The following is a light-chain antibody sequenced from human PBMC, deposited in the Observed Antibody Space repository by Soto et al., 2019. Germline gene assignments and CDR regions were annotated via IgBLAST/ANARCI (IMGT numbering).Light chain of an antibody. V-gene: IGKV3-15*01. J-gene: IGKJ3*01. CDR2: GAS. CDR1: QSVNSN. Sequence: EIGMTQSRATLSVSPGERATRACRASQSVNSNLAWYQQKPGQGPRLLIYGASTRATGIPARFSGSGSGTEFTLTISSLQSEDFAVYYCQQYNNWPFTFGPGTKVDIK. CDR3: QQYNNWPFT.